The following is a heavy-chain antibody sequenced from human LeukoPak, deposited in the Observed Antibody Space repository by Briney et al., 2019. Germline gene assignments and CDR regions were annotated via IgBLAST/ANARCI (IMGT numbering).Heavy chain of an antibody. V-gene: IGHV3-53*04. CDR3: ARDLVGRFYGMDV. Sequence: GGSLRLSCAASGFTVSSNYMSWVRQAPGKGVEWVSVIYSGGSTYYADSVKGRFTISRHNSKNTLYLQMNSLRAEDTAVYYCARDLVGRFYGMDVWGQGITVTVSS. J-gene: IGHJ6*02. D-gene: IGHD2-8*02. CDR1: GFTVSSNY. CDR2: IYSGGST.